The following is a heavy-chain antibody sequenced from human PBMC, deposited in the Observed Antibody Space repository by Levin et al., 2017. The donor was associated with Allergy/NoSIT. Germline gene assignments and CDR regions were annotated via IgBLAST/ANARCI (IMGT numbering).Heavy chain of an antibody. V-gene: IGHV3-23*01. J-gene: IGHJ4*02. CDR3: AGYCSGGSCYSFPDSDYYFDY. Sequence: GGSLRLSCAASGFTFSSYAMSWVRQAPGKGLEWVSAISGSGGSTYYADSVKGRFTISRDNSKNTLYLQMNSLRAEDTAVYYCAGYCSGGSCYSFPDSDYYFDYWGQGTLVTVSS. D-gene: IGHD2-15*01. CDR2: ISGSGGST. CDR1: GFTFSSYA.